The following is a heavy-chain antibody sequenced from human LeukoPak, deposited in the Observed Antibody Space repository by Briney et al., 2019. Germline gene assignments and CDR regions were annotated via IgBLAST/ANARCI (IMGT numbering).Heavy chain of an antibody. V-gene: IGHV1-2*02. CDR2: INPNSGGT. CDR3: ARDGYYYGSGSYHYFDY. CDR1: GYTFTGYY. Sequence: ASVKVSCKASGYTFTGYYIYWVRQAPGQGLEWMGWINPNSGGTNYAQKFQGRVTMTRDTSISTAYMELSRLRSDDTAVYYCARDGYYYGSGSYHYFDYWGQGTLVTVSS. D-gene: IGHD3-10*01. J-gene: IGHJ4*02.